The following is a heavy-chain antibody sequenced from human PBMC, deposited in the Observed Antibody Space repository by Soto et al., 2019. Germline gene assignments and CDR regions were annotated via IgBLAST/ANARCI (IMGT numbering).Heavy chain of an antibody. J-gene: IGHJ4*02. CDR1: GFTFSSYA. CDR2: IGPSGSST. CDR3: AKVVDYASTGYSSHLDY. D-gene: IGHD3-22*01. V-gene: IGHV3-23*01. Sequence: EVHLLESGGGLVQPGGSLRLSCAASGFTFSSYAMTWVRQAPGKGLELVSVIGPSGSSTFHTDSGKGRFTISRDNSKYTLFLQMNSLRAEDTAVYYCAKVVDYASTGYSSHLDYWGQGTLFTLSS.